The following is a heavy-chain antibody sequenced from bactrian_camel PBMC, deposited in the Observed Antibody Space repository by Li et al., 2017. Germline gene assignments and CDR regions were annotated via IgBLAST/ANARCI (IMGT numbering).Heavy chain of an antibody. CDR3: AKSLGTRCVGGYCPPFDY. CDR1: GFTFGDYA. CDR2: INGAGDML. J-gene: IGHJ4*01. D-gene: IGHD2*01. Sequence: VQLVESGGGLVQPGGSLRLSCAASGFTFGDYAMIWVRQAAGKGLEWVSRINGAGDMLYYADSIKGRFTISRDNDKNMLYLQLDSLKTEDAAMYYCAKSLGTRCVGGYCPPFDYWGQGTQVTVS. V-gene: IGHV3S36*01.